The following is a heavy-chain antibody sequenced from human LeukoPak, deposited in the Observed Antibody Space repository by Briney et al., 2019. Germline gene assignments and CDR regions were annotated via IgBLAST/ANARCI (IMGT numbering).Heavy chain of an antibody. Sequence: ASVKVSCKASGYTFTSYGISWVRQAPGQGLEWMGWISAYNGNTNYAQKFQGRVTITRDTSASTAYMELSSLRSEDTAVYYCARPTVPTYYYDSSPRGVAFDIWGQGTMVTVSS. CDR1: GYTFTSYG. V-gene: IGHV1-18*01. D-gene: IGHD3-22*01. CDR3: ARPTVPTYYYDSSPRGVAFDI. CDR2: ISAYNGNT. J-gene: IGHJ3*02.